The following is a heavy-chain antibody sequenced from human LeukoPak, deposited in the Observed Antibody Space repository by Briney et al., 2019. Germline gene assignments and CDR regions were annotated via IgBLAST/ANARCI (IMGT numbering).Heavy chain of an antibody. CDR3: ARVYCSGGTCSSYFDY. V-gene: IGHV3-7*04. Sequence: GSLRLSCAASGFTFTSYWMSWVRQAPGQGLEWVANINQDGSEKYYVDSVKGRYTISRDNAKNSLSLQMNSLRAEDTAVYYCARVYCSGGTCSSYFDYWGQGTLVTVSS. CDR1: GFTFTSYW. J-gene: IGHJ4*02. CDR2: INQDGSEK. D-gene: IGHD2-15*01.